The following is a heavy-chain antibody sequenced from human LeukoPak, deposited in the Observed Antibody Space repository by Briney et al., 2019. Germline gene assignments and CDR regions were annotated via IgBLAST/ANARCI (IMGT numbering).Heavy chain of an antibody. Sequence: SETLSLTCSVSGESFIGYFWTWIRQPPGRGLEWIGDMKHIGRTNDNPSLKSRVSISVDTSSNQFSPTLTSVTAADTAVYYCARTSGFFDSGGSFHENPYFFDSWGQGTLVTVSS. CDR3: ARTSGFFDSGGSFHENPYFFDS. D-gene: IGHD3-22*01. CDR1: GESFIGYF. J-gene: IGHJ4*02. V-gene: IGHV4-34*01. CDR2: MKHIGRT.